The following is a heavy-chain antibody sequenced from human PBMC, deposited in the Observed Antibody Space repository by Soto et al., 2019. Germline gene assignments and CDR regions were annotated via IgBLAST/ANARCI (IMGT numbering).Heavy chain of an antibody. V-gene: IGHV1-3*01. CDR3: AREEGISGSGSYYAFEI. CDR2: INAGNGNT. J-gene: IGHJ3*02. D-gene: IGHD3-10*01. Sequence: GASVKVSCKASGYTFTSYAMHWVRQAPGQRLEWMGWINAGNGNTKYSQKFQGRVTITRDTSASTAYMELSSLRSEDTAVYYCAREEGISGSGSYYAFEIWGQGTMVTVSS. CDR1: GYTFTSYA.